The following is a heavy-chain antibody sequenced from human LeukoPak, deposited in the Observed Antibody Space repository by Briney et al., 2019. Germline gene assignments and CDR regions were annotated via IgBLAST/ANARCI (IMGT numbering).Heavy chain of an antibody. D-gene: IGHD3-22*01. V-gene: IGHV4-30-2*01. CDR1: GGSISSGGYS. CDR3: ARGSTMTFDY. J-gene: IGHJ4*02. CDR2: IYHSGST. Sequence: PSQTLSLTCAVSGGSISSGGYSWRWIRQPPGKGLEWIGYIYHSGSTYYNPSLKSRVTISVDRSKNQFSLKLSSVTAADTAVYYCARGSTMTFDYWGQGTLVTVSS.